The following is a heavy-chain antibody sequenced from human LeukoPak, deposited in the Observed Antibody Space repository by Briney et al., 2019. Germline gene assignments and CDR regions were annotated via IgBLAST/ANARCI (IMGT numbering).Heavy chain of an antibody. CDR3: AREWELQN. CDR1: GFTFSYFW. D-gene: IGHD1-26*01. J-gene: IGHJ4*02. Sequence: GGSLRLSCAASGFTFSYFWMSWVRQAPGKGLEWVANIKQDGSEKYYVDSVKGRFTISRDNAKNSLYLQMNSLRAEDTAVYYCAREWELQNWGQGTLVTVSS. V-gene: IGHV3-7*01. CDR2: IKQDGSEK.